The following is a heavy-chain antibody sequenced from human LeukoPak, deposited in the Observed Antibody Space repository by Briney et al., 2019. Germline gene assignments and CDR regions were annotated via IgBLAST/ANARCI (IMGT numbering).Heavy chain of an antibody. CDR1: GFTFSSYA. CDR3: ARDLWRFGEPESDY. D-gene: IGHD3-10*01. Sequence: GGSLRLSCAASGFTFSSYAMSWVRQAPGKGLEWVSAISDSGGSTYYADSVKGRFTISRDNSKNTLYLQMNSLRAEDTAVYYCARDLWRFGEPESDYWGQGTLVTVSS. J-gene: IGHJ4*02. CDR2: ISDSGGST. V-gene: IGHV3-23*01.